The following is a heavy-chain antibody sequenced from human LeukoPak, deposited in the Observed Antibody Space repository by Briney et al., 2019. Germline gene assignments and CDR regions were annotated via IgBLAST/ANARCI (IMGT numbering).Heavy chain of an antibody. V-gene: IGHV3-30-3*01. D-gene: IGHD4-17*01. CDR3: ARVGDYVDGMDV. CDR2: VSSDGTNK. CDR1: GFTFNICA. Sequence: GRSLRLSCAASGFTFNICAMHWVRQSPGKGLEWVAVVSSDGTNKYYADSVKGRFTISRDNSRNTLSLQMNSLRPEDTAVYYSARVGDYVDGMDVWGQGTTVTVSS. J-gene: IGHJ6*02.